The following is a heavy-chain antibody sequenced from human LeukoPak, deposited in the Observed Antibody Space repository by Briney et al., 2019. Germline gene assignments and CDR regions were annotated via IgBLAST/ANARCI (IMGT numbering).Heavy chain of an antibody. CDR3: TREGRRIAAAGTPFGDNFYYYYYYMDI. Sequence: GGSLRLSCTGPGLTSGVDGISWVRQAPGEGRGWVGFIRSKAYGGTTEYAASVKGRFTISREDHTSIAYLQMNSLKTEDTAVYYCTREGRRIAAAGTPFGDNFYYYYYYMDIWGKGTTVTVSS. CDR2: IRSKAYGGTT. D-gene: IGHD6-13*01. J-gene: IGHJ6*03. V-gene: IGHV3-49*04. CDR1: GLTSGVDG.